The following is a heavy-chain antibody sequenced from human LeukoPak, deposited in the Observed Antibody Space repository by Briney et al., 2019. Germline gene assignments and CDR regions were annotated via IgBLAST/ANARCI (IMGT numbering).Heavy chain of an antibody. CDR1: GFTFSSYG. CDR3: AKGVSTTVTTGFDY. V-gene: IGHV3-30*18. CDR2: ISYDGSNK. Sequence: GRSLRLSCAASGFTFSSYGMHWVRQAPGKGLERVAVISYDGSNKYYADSVKGRFTISRDNSKNTLYLQMNSLRAEDTAVYYCAKGVSTTVTTGFDYWGQGTLVTVSS. D-gene: IGHD4-17*01. J-gene: IGHJ4*02.